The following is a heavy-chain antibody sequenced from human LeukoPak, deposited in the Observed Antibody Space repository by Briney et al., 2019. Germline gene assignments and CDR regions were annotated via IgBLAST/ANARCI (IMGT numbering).Heavy chain of an antibody. CDR1: GGSLNNYY. V-gene: IGHV4-59*01. J-gene: IGHJ4*02. CDR3: GGGHDTSGFFEY. CDR2: IHYSGIT. D-gene: IGHD3-22*01. Sequence: PSETLSLTCTVSGGSLNNYYWNWIRQPPGKGLEWIGYIHYSGITDYNPSLRSRVTISRDTSKNQFCLKLSSVTAADTGIYYCGGGHDTSGFFEYWGQGALVTVSS.